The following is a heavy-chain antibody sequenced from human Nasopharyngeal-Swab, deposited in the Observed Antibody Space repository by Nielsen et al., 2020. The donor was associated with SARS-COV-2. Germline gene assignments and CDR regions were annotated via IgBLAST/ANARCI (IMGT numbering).Heavy chain of an antibody. CDR2: ISYDGSNK. Sequence: WIRQPPGKGLEWVAVISYDGSNKYYADSVKGRFTISRDNSKNMLYLQMNSLRAEDTAVYYCASRTGYCSGGSCYSDAFDIWGQGTMVTVSS. V-gene: IGHV3-30-3*01. CDR3: ASRTGYCSGGSCYSDAFDI. J-gene: IGHJ3*02. D-gene: IGHD2-15*01.